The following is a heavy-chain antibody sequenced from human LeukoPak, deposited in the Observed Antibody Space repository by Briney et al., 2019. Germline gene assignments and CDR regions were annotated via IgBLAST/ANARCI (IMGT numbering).Heavy chain of an antibody. CDR3: ARVDGYKDGRFGDDYYYGMDV. D-gene: IGHD5-24*01. Sequence: ASVKVSCKASGYTFTGYYMHWVRQAPGQGLEWMGWINPNSGGTNYAQKFQGRVTMTRDTSISTAYMELSRLRSDDTAVYYCARVDGYKDGRFGDDYYYGMDVWGQGTTVTVSS. CDR1: GYTFTGYY. V-gene: IGHV1-2*02. CDR2: INPNSGGT. J-gene: IGHJ6*02.